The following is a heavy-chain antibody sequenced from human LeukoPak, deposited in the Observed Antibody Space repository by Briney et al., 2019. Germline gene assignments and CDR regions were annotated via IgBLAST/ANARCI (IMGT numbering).Heavy chain of an antibody. Sequence: GGSLRLSCAASGFTFDDYGMSWVRQAPGKGLEWVSGINRNGGSTGYADSVKGRFTISRDNAKNSLYLQMNSLRAEDTALYHCARESGYSYGYSIDYWGQGTLVTVSS. CDR3: ARESGYSYGYSIDY. V-gene: IGHV3-20*01. J-gene: IGHJ4*02. D-gene: IGHD5-18*01. CDR1: GFTFDDYG. CDR2: INRNGGST.